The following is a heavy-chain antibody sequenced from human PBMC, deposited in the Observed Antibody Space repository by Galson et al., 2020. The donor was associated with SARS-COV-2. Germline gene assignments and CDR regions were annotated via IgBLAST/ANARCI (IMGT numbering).Heavy chain of an antibody. J-gene: IGHJ3*02. CDR2: INPNSGGT. Sequence: ASVKVSCKASGYTFTGYYMHWVRQAPGQGLEWMGWINPNSGGTNYAQKFQGWVTMTRDTSISTAYMELSRLRSDDTAVYYCARILGYCSSTSCSEDAFDIWGQGTMVTVSS. D-gene: IGHD2-2*01. CDR3: ARILGYCSSTSCSEDAFDI. CDR1: GYTFTGYY. V-gene: IGHV1-2*04.